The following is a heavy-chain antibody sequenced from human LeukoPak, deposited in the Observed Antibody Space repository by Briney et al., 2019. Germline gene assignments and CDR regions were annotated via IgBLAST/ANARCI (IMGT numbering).Heavy chain of an antibody. CDR3: ATYRQVLLPFES. CDR2: IFPSGGEI. V-gene: IGHV3-23*01. J-gene: IGHJ4*02. CDR1: GFTFSTFA. Sequence: PGGSLRLSCAASGFTFSTFAMIWVRQPPGKGLEWVSSIFPSGGEIHYADSVRGRFTISRDNSKGTLSLQMNSLRAEDTAIYYCATYRQVLLPFESWGQGTLVTVSS. D-gene: IGHD2-8*02.